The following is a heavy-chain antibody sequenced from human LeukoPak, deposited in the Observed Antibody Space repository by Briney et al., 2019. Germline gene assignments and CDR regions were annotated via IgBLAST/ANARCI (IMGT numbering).Heavy chain of an antibody. D-gene: IGHD5-12*01. CDR2: ISSSSYI. CDR1: GFTFSSYS. J-gene: IGHJ4*02. V-gene: IGHV3-21*01. Sequence: GGSLRLSCAASGFTFSSYSMNWVRQAPGKGLEWVSSISSSSYIYYADSVKGRFTISRDNAKNSLYLQMNSLRAEDTAVYYCARDLSGYAYFFDYWGQGTLVTVSS. CDR3: ARDLSGYAYFFDY.